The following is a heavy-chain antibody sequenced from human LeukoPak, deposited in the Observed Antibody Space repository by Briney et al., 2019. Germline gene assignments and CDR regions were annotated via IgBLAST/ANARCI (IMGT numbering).Heavy chain of an antibody. CDR3: AKDLAVVTTAGY. CDR1: GFTFSSYG. J-gene: IGHJ4*02. Sequence: GGSLRLSCAASGFTFSSYGMHWVRQAPGKGLEWVAVIWYDGSAKYYRDSVKGRFTISRDNSKNTLYLQMNSLRAEDTAVYYCAKDLAVVTTAGYWGQGTLVTVSS. D-gene: IGHD4-23*01. CDR2: IWYDGSAK. V-gene: IGHV3-33*06.